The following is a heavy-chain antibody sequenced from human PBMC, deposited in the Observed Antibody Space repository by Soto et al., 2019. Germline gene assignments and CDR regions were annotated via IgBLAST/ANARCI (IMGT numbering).Heavy chain of an antibody. CDR3: ERGNPMSGYRDAFDI. CDR2: INSDGSST. D-gene: IGHD3-3*01. J-gene: IGHJ3*02. V-gene: IGHV3-74*01. Sequence: GGSLRLSCAASGFTFSSYWMHWVRQAPGKGLVWVSRINSDGSSTSYADSVKGRFTISRDNAKNTLYLQMNSLRAEDTAVYYCERGNPMSGYRDAFDIWGQGTMVTVSS. CDR1: GFTFSSYW.